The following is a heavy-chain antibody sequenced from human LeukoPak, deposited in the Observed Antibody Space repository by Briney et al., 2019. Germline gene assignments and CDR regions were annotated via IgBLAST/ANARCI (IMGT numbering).Heavy chain of an antibody. V-gene: IGHV3-30*04. D-gene: IGHD2-2*01. CDR1: GFTFSSYA. CDR2: ISYDGSNK. CDR3: ARGFNYCSSTSCYFSPHQPYYYGMDV. J-gene: IGHJ6*02. Sequence: GRSLRLSCAASGFTFSSYAMHWVRQAPGKGLEWVAVISYDGSNKYYADSVKGRFTISRDNSENTLYLQMNSLRAEDTAVYYCARGFNYCSSTSCYFSPHQPYYYGMDVWGQGTTVTVSS.